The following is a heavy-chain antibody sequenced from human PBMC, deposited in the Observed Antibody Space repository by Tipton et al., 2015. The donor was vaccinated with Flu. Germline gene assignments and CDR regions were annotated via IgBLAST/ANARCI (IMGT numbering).Heavy chain of an antibody. CDR3: AGGLGHYAY. Sequence: TLSLTCTVSGGSVSSGSYYWSWIRQPPGKGLEWIGYIYYSGSTNYNPSLKSRVTISVDTSKNQFSLKLSSVTAADTAVYYCAGGLGHYAYWGQGTLVTVSS. D-gene: IGHD4-17*01. CDR2: IYYSGST. CDR1: GGSVSSGSYY. V-gene: IGHV4-61*01. J-gene: IGHJ4*02.